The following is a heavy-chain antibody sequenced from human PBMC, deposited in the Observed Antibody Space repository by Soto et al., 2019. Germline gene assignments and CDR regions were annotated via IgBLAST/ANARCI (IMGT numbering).Heavy chain of an antibody. CDR2: ISGSGGST. V-gene: IGHV3-23*01. J-gene: IGHJ4*02. D-gene: IGHD5-18*01. Sequence: GSLRLSCAASGFTFSSYAMSWVRQAPGKGLEWVSAISGSGGSTYYADSVRGRFTISRDNSKNTLYLQMNSLRAEDTAVYYCAKDPGRIQLWDGRDYWGQGTLVTVSS. CDR1: GFTFSSYA. CDR3: AKDPGRIQLWDGRDY.